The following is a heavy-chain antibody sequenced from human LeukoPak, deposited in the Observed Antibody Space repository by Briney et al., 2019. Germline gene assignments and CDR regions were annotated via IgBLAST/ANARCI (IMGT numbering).Heavy chain of an antibody. CDR2: IRTNNYR. D-gene: IGHD3/OR15-3a*01. V-gene: IGHV3-21*01. Sequence: GGSLRLSCAASGFSFSSYTMNWLRQAPGKGLEWVSSIRTNNYRYGAGSVKGRFTISRDNAKNSLFLPMDSLRAEDTAVYYCARDGHFDFWGQGTLVTVSS. J-gene: IGHJ4*02. CDR1: GFSFSSYT. CDR3: ARDGHFDF.